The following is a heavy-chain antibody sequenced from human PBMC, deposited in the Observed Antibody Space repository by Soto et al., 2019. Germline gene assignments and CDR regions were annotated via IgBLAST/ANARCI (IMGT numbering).Heavy chain of an antibody. D-gene: IGHD3-3*01. Sequence: ASVKVSCKASGYTSTNYGITWVRQAPGQGLEWTGWISAYNGDTHYTQRLQGRVTMTTDTSTGTAYMELRGLRSDDTAVYYCAFGSGVVIESYYYYGMDVWGQGTTVTVSS. CDR3: AFGSGVVIESYYYYGMDV. V-gene: IGHV1-18*01. J-gene: IGHJ6*02. CDR2: ISAYNGDT. CDR1: GYTSTNYG.